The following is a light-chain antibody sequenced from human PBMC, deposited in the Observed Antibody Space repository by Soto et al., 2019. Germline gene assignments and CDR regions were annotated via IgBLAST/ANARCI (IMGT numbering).Light chain of an antibody. CDR1: RSVSRN. CDR3: QQYNNWPPIA. Sequence: EIVITQSPATLSVSPGERATLSCRASRSVSRNLAWYEQKPGQAPRLLIYGASTRATGIPARFSGSGSGTEFTLTISSLQSEDFAVYYCQQYNNWPPIAFGQGTRLEIK. V-gene: IGKV3-15*01. J-gene: IGKJ5*01. CDR2: GAS.